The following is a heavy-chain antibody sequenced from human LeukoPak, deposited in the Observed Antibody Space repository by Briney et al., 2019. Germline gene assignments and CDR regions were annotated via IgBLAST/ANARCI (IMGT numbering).Heavy chain of an antibody. Sequence: ASVKVSRKASGYSFINYGINWVRQAPGQGLEWMGWINTSNGNTNFAQKFQGRVTMTTDTSTSTAYMELRSLRSDDTAVYYCARIHQSITIFGVVIDAFDIWGQGTMVTVSS. CDR2: INTSNGNT. CDR1: GYSFINYG. J-gene: IGHJ3*02. V-gene: IGHV1-18*01. CDR3: ARIHQSITIFGVVIDAFDI. D-gene: IGHD3-3*01.